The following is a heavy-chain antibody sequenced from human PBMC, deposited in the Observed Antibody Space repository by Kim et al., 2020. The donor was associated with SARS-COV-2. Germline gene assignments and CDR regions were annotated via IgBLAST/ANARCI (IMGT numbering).Heavy chain of an antibody. J-gene: IGHJ6*02. V-gene: IGHV1-3*01. CDR2: INAGNGNT. CDR1: GYTFTSYA. Sequence: ASVKVSCKASGYTFTSYAMHWVRQAPGQRLEWMGWINAGNGNTKYSQKFQGRVTITRDTSASTAYMELSSLRSEDTAVYYCARDYSPHYDFWSGYYTGYGMDVWGQGTTVTVSS. CDR3: ARDYSPHYDFWSGYYTGYGMDV. D-gene: IGHD3-3*01.